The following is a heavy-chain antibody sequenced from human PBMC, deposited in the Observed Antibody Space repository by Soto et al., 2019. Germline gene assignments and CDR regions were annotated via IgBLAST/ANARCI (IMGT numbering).Heavy chain of an antibody. CDR2: IRSKAYGATT. V-gene: IGHV3-49*03. D-gene: IGHD2-21*01. CDR1: VFTFGDYA. J-gene: IGHJ4*02. CDR3: SRNVIANY. Sequence: WSLRLSCTTSVFTFGDYAMSWFRQAPGKGLEWVGFIRSKAYGATTEYAASVKGRFTISRDDSKSIAYLQMNSLQTEDTAVYFCSRNVIANYWGQGTLVTVSS.